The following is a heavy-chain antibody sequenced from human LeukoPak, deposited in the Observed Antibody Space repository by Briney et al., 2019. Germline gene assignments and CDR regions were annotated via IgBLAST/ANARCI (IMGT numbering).Heavy chain of an antibody. CDR2: ISSNGGST. CDR1: GFTFSNYG. V-gene: IGHV3-64*02. CDR3: ARLSYWVFEI. D-gene: IGHD2-21*01. Sequence: GGSLRLSCTASGFTFSNYGMHWVRQAPGKGLEYVSAISSNGGSTYYADSVKGRFTISRDNSKNTLYLQMGSLRAEDTSVYFCARLSYWVFEIWGQGTMVTVSS. J-gene: IGHJ3*02.